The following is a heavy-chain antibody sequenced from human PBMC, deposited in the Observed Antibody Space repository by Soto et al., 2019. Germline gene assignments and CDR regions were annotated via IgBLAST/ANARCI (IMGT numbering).Heavy chain of an antibody. J-gene: IGHJ5*02. CDR3: ARGLRRQLLNWFDP. D-gene: IGHD2-2*01. V-gene: IGHV4-59*01. Sequence: SDTLSLTCTVSGGSISSYYWSWVRQPPGKGLEWIGYIYYIGSTNYNPSLKSRVTISVDTSKNQFSLKLSSVTAADTAVYYCARGLRRQLLNWFDPWGQGTLVTV. CDR2: IYYIGST. CDR1: GGSISSYY.